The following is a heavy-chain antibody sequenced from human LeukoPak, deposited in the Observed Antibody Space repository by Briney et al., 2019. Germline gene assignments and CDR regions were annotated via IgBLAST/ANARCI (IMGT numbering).Heavy chain of an antibody. CDR2: IIPIFGTA. CDR3: ARGLIPLYSFDY. Sequence: SVKVSCKASGGTFSSYAISWVRQAPGQGLEWMGGIIPIFGTANYAQKFQGRVTITTDESTSTAYMELSSLRSEDTAVYYCARGLIPLYSFDYWGQGTLVTVSS. CDR1: GGTFSSYA. D-gene: IGHD2-8*01. J-gene: IGHJ4*02. V-gene: IGHV1-69*05.